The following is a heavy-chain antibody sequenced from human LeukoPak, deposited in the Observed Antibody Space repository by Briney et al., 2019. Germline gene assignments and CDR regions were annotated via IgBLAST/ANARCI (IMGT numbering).Heavy chain of an antibody. CDR3: ARNPNASGGSGYLDY. J-gene: IGHJ4*02. CDR2: ISSSSSTI. D-gene: IGHD3-22*01. V-gene: IGHV3-48*04. Sequence: GGSLRLSCAASGFTFSSYSMNWVRQAPGKGLEWVSYISSSSSTIYYADSVKGRFTISRDNAKNSLYLQMNSLRAEDTAVYYCARNPNASGGSGYLDYWGQGTLVTVSS. CDR1: GFTFSSYS.